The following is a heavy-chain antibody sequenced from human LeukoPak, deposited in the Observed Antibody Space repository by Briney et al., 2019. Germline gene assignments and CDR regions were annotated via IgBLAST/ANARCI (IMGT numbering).Heavy chain of an antibody. D-gene: IGHD3-9*01. CDR2: IWYDGSNK. CDR1: GFTFSSYG. J-gene: IGHJ4*02. Sequence: GGSLRLSCAASGFTFSSYGMHWVRQAPGKGLEWVAVIWYDGSNKYYADSVKGRFTISRDNSKNTLYLQMNSLRAEDTAVYYCASSLRYFDLDYWGQGTLVTVSS. CDR3: ASSLRYFDLDY. V-gene: IGHV3-33*01.